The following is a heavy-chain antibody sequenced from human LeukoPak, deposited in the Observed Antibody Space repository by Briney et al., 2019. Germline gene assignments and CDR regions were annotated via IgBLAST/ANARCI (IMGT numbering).Heavy chain of an antibody. CDR2: IKQDGREK. D-gene: IGHD1-26*01. V-gene: IGHV3-7*01. CDR1: GFTFTCCL. Sequence: PGGSLRLSCAAAGFTFTCCLMSWVRQAPGKGLEWVASIKQDGREKFYADSVRGRFTISRDNTQNSVYLQMSNLRGDDTAVYYCARDVVGSLDYWGQGTLVTVSS. J-gene: IGHJ4*02. CDR3: ARDVVGSLDY.